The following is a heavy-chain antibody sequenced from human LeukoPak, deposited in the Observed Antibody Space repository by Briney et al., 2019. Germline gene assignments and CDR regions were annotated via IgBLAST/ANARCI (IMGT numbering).Heavy chain of an antibody. Sequence: PGGSLRLSSAPSGFTFSTYAMRWVRQAPGKGLEWVSGIGASGAHTEYADSVKGRFTIARDNSKNMLYLQMNSLRVEDTAVYYCAKDLGYDSSVSRSKRAFDIWGQGTMVTVSS. V-gene: IGHV3-23*01. CDR3: AKDLGYDSSVSRSKRAFDI. D-gene: IGHD3-22*01. CDR1: GFTFSTYA. J-gene: IGHJ3*02. CDR2: IGASGAHT.